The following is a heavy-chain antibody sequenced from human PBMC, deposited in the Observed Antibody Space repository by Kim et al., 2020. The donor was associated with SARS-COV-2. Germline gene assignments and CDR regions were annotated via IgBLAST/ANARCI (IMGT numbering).Heavy chain of an antibody. V-gene: IGHV3-48*02. CDR3: AGYSSSTAPLYYGMDV. Sequence: GGSLRLSCAASGFTFSSYSMNWVRQAPGKGLEWVSYISSSSSTIYYADSVKGRFTISRDNAKNSLYLQMNSLRDEDTAVYYCAGYSSSTAPLYYGMDVWGQGTTVTVSS. CDR2: ISSSSSTI. D-gene: IGHD6-13*01. J-gene: IGHJ6*02. CDR1: GFTFSSYS.